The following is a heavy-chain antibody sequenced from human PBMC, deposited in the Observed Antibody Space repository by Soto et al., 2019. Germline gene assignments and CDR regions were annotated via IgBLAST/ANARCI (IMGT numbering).Heavy chain of an antibody. Sequence: GGSLRLSCAGSGFTFSNVEMTWVRQAPGKGLEWISYITRNSRTIYYADSVKGRFTISRDNAENSLYLQMNSLRAEDTAVYYCARNNVWGQGTTVTVSS. J-gene: IGHJ6*02. CDR1: GFTFSNVE. V-gene: IGHV3-48*01. CDR3: ARNNV. CDR2: ITRNSRTI.